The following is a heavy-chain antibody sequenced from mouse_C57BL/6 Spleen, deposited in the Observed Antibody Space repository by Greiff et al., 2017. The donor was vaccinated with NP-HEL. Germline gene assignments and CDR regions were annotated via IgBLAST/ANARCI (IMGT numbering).Heavy chain of an antibody. V-gene: IGHV1-55*01. J-gene: IGHJ2*01. CDR3: ARGRPLLLRAFDY. Sequence: QVQLQQSGAELVKPGASVKMSCKASGYTFTSYWITWVKQRPGQGLEWIGDIYPGSGSTHYNEKFKSKATLTVYTSSSTAYMQLSSLTSYDSSVYYGARGRPLLLRAFDYWGQGTTLTVSS. CDR2: IYPGSGST. CDR1: GYTFTSYW. D-gene: IGHD1-1*01.